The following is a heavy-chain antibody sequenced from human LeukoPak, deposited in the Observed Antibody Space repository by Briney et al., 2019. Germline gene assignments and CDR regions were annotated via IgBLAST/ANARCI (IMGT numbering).Heavy chain of an antibody. CDR2: IYYSGST. J-gene: IGHJ5*02. D-gene: IGHD3-10*01. CDR1: GDSISSYY. V-gene: IGHV4-59*01. CDR3: ARDRSNYYGSGSYNWFDP. Sequence: PSETLSLTCTVSGDSISSYYWSWIRQPPGKGLEWIGYIYYSGSTNYNPSLKSRVTISVDTSKNQFSLKLSSVTAADTAVYYCARDRSNYYGSGSYNWFDPWGQGTLVTVSS.